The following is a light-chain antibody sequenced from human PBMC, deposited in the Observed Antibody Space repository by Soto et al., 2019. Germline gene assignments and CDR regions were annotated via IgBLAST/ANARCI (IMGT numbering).Light chain of an antibody. V-gene: IGLV2-14*03. CDR2: DVS. CDR3: CSYTTSNTRQIV. J-gene: IGLJ1*01. CDR1: SSDVGGYNS. Sequence: QSVLTQPASVSGSPGQSITISCTGTSSDVGGYNSVSWYQHHPGKAPKLMIYDVSNRPSGVSNRFSGSKSGNTASLTISGLQPEDEADYYCCSYTTSNTRQIVFGTGTKVTVL.